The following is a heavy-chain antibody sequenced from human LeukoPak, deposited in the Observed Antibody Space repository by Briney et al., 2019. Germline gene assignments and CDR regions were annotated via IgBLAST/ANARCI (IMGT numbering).Heavy chain of an antibody. CDR1: GFSFSSYW. Sequence: QTGGSLRLSCEASGFSFSSYWMSWVRQAPGKGLEWVANIKEDGSEKYYVDSVKGRFTVSRDNTKNSLYLQMNSLRVEDTAVYYCARARDIVALFDYWGQGTLVTVSS. CDR3: ARARDIVALFDY. J-gene: IGHJ4*02. V-gene: IGHV3-7*01. CDR2: IKEDGSEK. D-gene: IGHD5-12*01.